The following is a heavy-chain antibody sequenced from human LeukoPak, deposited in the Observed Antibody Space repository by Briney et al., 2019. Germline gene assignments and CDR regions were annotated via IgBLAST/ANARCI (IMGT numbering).Heavy chain of an antibody. CDR3: ARARIAAAGTGAFDI. CDR1: GFTFLTYT. CDR2: ISSSSAYM. J-gene: IGHJ3*02. D-gene: IGHD6-13*01. Sequence: PGGSLRLSCAASGFTFLTYTMNWVRQAPGTGLGWHSSISSSSAYMYYADSVKGRFTISRDDAKNSLYLQMNSLRAEDTAVYYCARARIAAAGTGAFDIWGQGTMVTVSS. V-gene: IGHV3-21*01.